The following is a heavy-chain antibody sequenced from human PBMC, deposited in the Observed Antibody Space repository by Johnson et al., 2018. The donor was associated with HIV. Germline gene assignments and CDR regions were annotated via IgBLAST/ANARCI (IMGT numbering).Heavy chain of an antibody. CDR2: ISYSGSST. Sequence: MQLVESGGGVVQPGRSLRLSCAASGFSFDSHAINWVRQAPGKGLQWVSAISYSGSSTYYADSVKGRFTISRDNSRSTVYLLMINLRADDTALYYCAREISRYYYDYAAFDLWGQGTTVTVSS. D-gene: IGHD3-22*01. CDR1: GFSFDSHA. J-gene: IGHJ3*01. CDR3: AREISRYYYDYAAFDL. V-gene: IGHV3-23*04.